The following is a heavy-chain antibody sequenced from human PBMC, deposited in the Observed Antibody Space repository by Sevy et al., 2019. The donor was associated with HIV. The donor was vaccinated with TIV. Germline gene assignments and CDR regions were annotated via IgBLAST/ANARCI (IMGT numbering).Heavy chain of an antibody. D-gene: IGHD3-3*01. CDR3: ARDRLRFLEWLSGDYYYGMDV. Sequence: ASVKVSCKASGYTFTSYYMHWVRQAPGQGLEWMGIINPSGGSTSYAQKFLGRVTMTRDTSTSTVYMELSSLRSEDTAVYYCARDRLRFLEWLSGDYYYGMDVWGQGTTVTVSS. CDR1: GYTFTSYY. V-gene: IGHV1-46*01. J-gene: IGHJ6*02. CDR2: INPSGGST.